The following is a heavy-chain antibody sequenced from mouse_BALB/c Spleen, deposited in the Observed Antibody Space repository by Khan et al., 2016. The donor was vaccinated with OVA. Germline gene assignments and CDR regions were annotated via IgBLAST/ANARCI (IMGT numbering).Heavy chain of an antibody. CDR2: INPSNGYT. D-gene: IGHD2-14*01. J-gene: IGHJ3*01. CDR1: GYTFTSYT. Sequence: VKLMESGAELARPGAPVKMSCKASGYTFTSYTIHWIKKRPGQGLEWIGYINPSNGYTNYNQKFKDKATLTTDKSSTTAYLQLSSLTSDDSAVXNCVRDGAYHRNDGWFAYWGQGTLVTVSA. CDR3: VRDGAYHRNDGWFAY. V-gene: IGHV1-4*01.